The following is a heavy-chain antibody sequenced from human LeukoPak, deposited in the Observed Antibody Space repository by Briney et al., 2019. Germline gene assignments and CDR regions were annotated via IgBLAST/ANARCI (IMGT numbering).Heavy chain of an antibody. CDR1: GGSISSSY. CDR3: ARDRTRGGWFDP. CDR2: IHYSGST. D-gene: IGHD3-10*01. Sequence: SETLSLTCNVSGGSISSSYWNWIRQPPGKGLEYIAYIHYSGSTNYNPSLRSRVTISLDTSKNQFSLKLDSVTAADTAVYYCARDRTRGGWFDPWGQGTLVTVSS. J-gene: IGHJ5*02. V-gene: IGHV4-59*13.